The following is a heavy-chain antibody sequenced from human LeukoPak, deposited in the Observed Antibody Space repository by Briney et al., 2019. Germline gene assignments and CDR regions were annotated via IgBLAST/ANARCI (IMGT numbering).Heavy chain of an antibody. CDR3: ARGGDIVGSTSCNDAFDI. J-gene: IGHJ3*02. CDR2: TNPNSGGT. Sequence: GASVKVSCKASGYTFTGYYMHWVRQAPGQGLEWMGWTNPNSGGTNYAQKFQGWVTMTRDTSISTAYMELSRLRSDDTAVYYCARGGDIVGSTSCNDAFDIWGQGTMVTVSS. CDR1: GYTFTGYY. V-gene: IGHV1-2*04. D-gene: IGHD2-2*01.